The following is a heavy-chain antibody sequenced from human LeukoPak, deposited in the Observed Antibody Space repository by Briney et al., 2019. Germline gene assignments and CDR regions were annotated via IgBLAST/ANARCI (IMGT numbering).Heavy chain of an antibody. CDR1: GLTFSSYS. V-gene: IGHV3-48*01. D-gene: IGHD6-13*01. CDR2: ISSSSSPI. J-gene: IGHJ4*02. Sequence: GGSLRLSCVVSGLTFSSYSMNWVRQAPGKGLEWVSYISSSSSPIYDSDSVKGRFTISRDNAKNSLYLEMNSPRAEDTAVYYCVRELSGILGFDYWGRGTLVTVSS. CDR3: VRELSGILGFDY.